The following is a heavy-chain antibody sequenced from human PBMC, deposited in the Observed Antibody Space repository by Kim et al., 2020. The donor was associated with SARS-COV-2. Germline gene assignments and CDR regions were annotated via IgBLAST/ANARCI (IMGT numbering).Heavy chain of an antibody. CDR1: GFSFSSYA. CDR2: LSTNGDNT. J-gene: IGHJ6*02. D-gene: IGHD2-15*01. CDR3: AKDSGSSRYVGLDF. V-gene: IGHV3-23*01. Sequence: GGSLRLSCAASGFSFSSYAMSWVRQAPGKGLEWVSILSTNGDNTYYADSVKGRFTISRDNSRNTLNLQMNSLRAEDTAVYYCAKDSGSSRYVGLDFWGQG.